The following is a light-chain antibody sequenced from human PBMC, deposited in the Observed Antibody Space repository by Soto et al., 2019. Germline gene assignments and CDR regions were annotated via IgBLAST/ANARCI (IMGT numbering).Light chain of an antibody. CDR2: DAS. CDR3: QQRSIWLT. Sequence: EIVLTQSPATLSLSPGEIATLSCRASQSVSNFLAWYQQKPGQAPRLLIHDASTRAAGIPARFSGSGSGTDFTLTINSLEPEDVALYYCQQRSIWLTCGGGPKVEIE. CDR1: QSVSNF. V-gene: IGKV3-11*01. J-gene: IGKJ4*01.